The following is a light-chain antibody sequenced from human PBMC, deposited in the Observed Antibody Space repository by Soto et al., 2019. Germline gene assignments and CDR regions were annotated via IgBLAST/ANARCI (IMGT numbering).Light chain of an antibody. Sequence: EIVLTQSPGTLSLSPGERGILSCRASQSVSNNYLAWYQQKPGQAPRLLIYGSYTRVTGIPDRFSGSGSGTDFTLTISRLQPEDFAGYYCQQYGSSPLTFGPGTKVDIK. J-gene: IGKJ3*01. CDR3: QQYGSSPLT. CDR2: GSY. CDR1: QSVSNNY. V-gene: IGKV3-20*01.